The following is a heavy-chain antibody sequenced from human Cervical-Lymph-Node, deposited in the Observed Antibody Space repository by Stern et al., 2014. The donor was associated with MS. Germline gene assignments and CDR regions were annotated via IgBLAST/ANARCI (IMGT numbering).Heavy chain of an antibody. CDR1: GDSIASTSYY. CDR3: ARFRTIYDWFDP. J-gene: IGHJ5*02. CDR2: IYYSGTP. V-gene: IGHV4-31*03. Sequence: QVQLQESGPGLVKPSQTLSLTCTVSGDSIASTSYYWSWLRQHPTPGLEWIGYIYYSGTPYYHPSLQSRLSLSVDTSKNQFSLKLNSVTAADTAIYYCARFRTIYDWFDPWGQGTLVTVSS. D-gene: IGHD2/OR15-2a*01.